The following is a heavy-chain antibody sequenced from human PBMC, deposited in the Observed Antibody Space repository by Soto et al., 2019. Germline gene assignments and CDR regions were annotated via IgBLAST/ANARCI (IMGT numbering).Heavy chain of an antibody. CDR3: AKSGSYSYCDY. V-gene: IGHV3-23*01. CDR1: AFTFGSYA. Sequence: PGGSLRLSCAASAFTFGSYAMSWVRQAPGKGLEWVSSISASGGNTYYADSVKGRFTISRGNSKNTLYLQMNSLRAEDTAVYYCAKSGSYSYCDYWGQGPLVTVSS. J-gene: IGHJ4*02. CDR2: ISASGGNT. D-gene: IGHD3-10*01.